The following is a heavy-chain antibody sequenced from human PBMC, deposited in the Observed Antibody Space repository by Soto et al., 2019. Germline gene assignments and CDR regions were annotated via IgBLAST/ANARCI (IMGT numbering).Heavy chain of an antibody. Sequence: SETLSLTCTVSGGSISSYYWSWIRQPPGKGLEWIGYIYYSGSTNYNPSLKSRVTISVDTSKNQFSLKLSSVTAADTAVYYCARGLTGVYYYGMDVWGQGTTVTVSS. J-gene: IGHJ6*02. CDR3: ARGLTGVYYYGMDV. CDR1: GGSISSYY. CDR2: IYYSGST. V-gene: IGHV4-59*01. D-gene: IGHD3-9*01.